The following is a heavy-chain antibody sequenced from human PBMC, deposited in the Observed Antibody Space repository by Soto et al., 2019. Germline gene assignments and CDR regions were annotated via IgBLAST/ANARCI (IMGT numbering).Heavy chain of an antibody. CDR2: INHSGST. CDR3: ARAPYYDSSGPRDHDAFDI. D-gene: IGHD3-22*01. J-gene: IGHJ3*02. CDR1: GGSFSGYY. Sequence: SETLSLTCAVYGGSFSGYYWSWIRQPPGKGLEWIGEINHSGSTNYNPSLKSRVTISVDTFKNQFSLKLSSVTAADTAVYYCARAPYYDSSGPRDHDAFDIWGQGTMVTVSS. V-gene: IGHV4-34*01.